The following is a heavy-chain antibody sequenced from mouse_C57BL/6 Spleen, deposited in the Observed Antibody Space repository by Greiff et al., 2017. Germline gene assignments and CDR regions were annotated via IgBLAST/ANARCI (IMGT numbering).Heavy chain of an antibody. CDR2: IDPETGGT. D-gene: IGHD4-1*01. CDR1: GYTFTDYE. CDR3: TGGNCLYAIDY. Sequence: QVQLQQSGAELVRPGASVTMSCKASGYTFTDYEMHWVKQTPVHGLEWIGAIDPETGGTAYNQKFKGKAILTADKSSSTAYIELRSLAFEDSAIYYCTGGNCLYAIDYWGQGTSVTVSS. J-gene: IGHJ4*01. V-gene: IGHV1-15*01.